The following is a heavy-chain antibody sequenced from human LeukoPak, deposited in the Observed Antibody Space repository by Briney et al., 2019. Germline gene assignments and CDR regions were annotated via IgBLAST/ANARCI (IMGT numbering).Heavy chain of an antibody. J-gene: IGHJ5*02. Sequence: SETLSLTCTVSGGSISSSSYYWGWIRQPPGKGLEWIGSIYYSGSTYYNPSLKSRVTISVDTSKNQFSLKLSSVTAADTAVYYCASDYYYGSGSYFRWFDPWGQGTLVTVSS. D-gene: IGHD3-10*01. V-gene: IGHV4-39*01. CDR3: ASDYYYGSGSYFRWFDP. CDR2: IYYSGST. CDR1: GGSISSSSYY.